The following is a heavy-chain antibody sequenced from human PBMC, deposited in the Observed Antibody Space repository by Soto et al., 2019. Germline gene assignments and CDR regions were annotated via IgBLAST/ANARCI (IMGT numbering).Heavy chain of an antibody. CDR1: GFTFDDYA. CDR3: VKAESIYWYIGHCRH. Sequence: EVQLVESGGGLVQPGRSLRLSCAASGFTFDDYAMHWVRQVPGKGLEWVSGINWNSGSIGYGDSVKGRFAISRDNAKNYLHLQMNSLSAEDTSFDYCVKAESIYWYIGHCRHWGQFNLVTVS. J-gene: IGHJ1*01. V-gene: IGHV3-9*01. CDR2: INWNSGSI. D-gene: IGHD2-8*02.